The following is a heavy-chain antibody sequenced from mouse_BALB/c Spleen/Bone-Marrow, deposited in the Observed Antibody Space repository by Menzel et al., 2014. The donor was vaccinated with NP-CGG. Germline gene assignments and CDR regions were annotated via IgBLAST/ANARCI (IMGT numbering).Heavy chain of an antibody. CDR2: IDPSDSYT. CDR3: TRDAMDY. CDR1: GYTFTSYW. V-gene: IGHV1S127*01. J-gene: IGHJ4*01. Sequence: QVQLQQSGAELVKPGASVKMSCKASGYTFTSYWMHWVRQRPGQGLEWIGVIDPSDSYTSYIQKFKGKATLTVDTPSSTAYMQLSSLTSEDSAVYYCTRDAMDYWGQGTSVTVSS.